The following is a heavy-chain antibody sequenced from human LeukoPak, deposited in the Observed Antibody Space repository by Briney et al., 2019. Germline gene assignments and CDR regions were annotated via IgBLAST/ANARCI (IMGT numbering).Heavy chain of an antibody. J-gene: IGHJ5*02. Sequence: GGALRLSCAASGFTFSSYSMNWVRQAPGKGLEWIAYIGSANRPVFYATSVKGRLTISRDNANSSLSLQINNLPAEDTAVYSCLRVVLPISVVTALFDPWAQGPLVPLSS. CDR3: LRVVLPISVVTALFDP. CDR2: IGSANRPV. D-gene: IGHD4-23*01. V-gene: IGHV3-48*04. CDR1: GFTFSSYS.